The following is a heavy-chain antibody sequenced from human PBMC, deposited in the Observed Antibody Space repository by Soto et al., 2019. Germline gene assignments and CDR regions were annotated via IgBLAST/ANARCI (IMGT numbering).Heavy chain of an antibody. CDR3: ARDGGLAEDGMDV. CDR1: GFIVSGNY. CDR2: IYSGGST. V-gene: IGHV3-53*02. J-gene: IGHJ6*02. D-gene: IGHD3-10*01. Sequence: EVRLVETGGDLIQPGGSLRLSCAASGFIVSGNYMSWVRQAPGKGLEWVSVIYSGGSTYYADSVKGRFTISRDNSKNTLYLQMNSLRADDTAVYYCARDGGLAEDGMDVWGQETTVTVSS.